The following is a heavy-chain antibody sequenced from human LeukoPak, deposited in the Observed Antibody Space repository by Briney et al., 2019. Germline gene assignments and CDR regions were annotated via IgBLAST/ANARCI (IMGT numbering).Heavy chain of an antibody. J-gene: IGHJ4*02. V-gene: IGHV4-34*01. CDR3: ARGPWLLDY. CDR1: GGSISSYY. Sequence: ETLSLTCTVSGGSISSYYWSWIRQPPGKGLEWIGEINHSGSTNYNPSLKSRVTISVDTSKNQFSLKLSSVTAADTAVYYCARGPWLLDYWGQGTLVTVSS. D-gene: IGHD6-19*01. CDR2: INHSGST.